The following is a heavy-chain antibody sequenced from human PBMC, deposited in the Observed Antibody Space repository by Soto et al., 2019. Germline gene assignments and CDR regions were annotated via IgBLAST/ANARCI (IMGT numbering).Heavy chain of an antibody. V-gene: IGHV5-51*01. CDR1: GYTFTSYW. CDR2: VYPGDSDR. D-gene: IGHD6-25*01. CDR3: ARGGNQLEY. J-gene: IGHJ4*02. Sequence: GESLTISCKVSGYTFTSYWIAWVRQLPGKGLEWLGSVYPGDSDRRDNPTFQGHVTMSVDKSSNTVYLQWSSLNASDTAMYYCARGGNQLEYWGQGVLVTVSS.